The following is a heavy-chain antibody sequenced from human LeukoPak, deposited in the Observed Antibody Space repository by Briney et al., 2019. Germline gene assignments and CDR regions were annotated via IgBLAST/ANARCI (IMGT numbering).Heavy chain of an antibody. CDR1: GYTFTSYG. V-gene: IGHV1-18*01. CDR3: ARVAPYCSSTSCYLPYNWFDP. Sequence: RASVKVSCKASGYTFTSYGISWVRQAPGQGLEWMGWISAYNGNTNYAQKLQGRVTMTTDTSTSTAHMELRSLRSDDTAVYYCARVAPYCSSTSCYLPYNWFDPWGQGTLVTVSS. J-gene: IGHJ5*02. CDR2: ISAYNGNT. D-gene: IGHD2-2*01.